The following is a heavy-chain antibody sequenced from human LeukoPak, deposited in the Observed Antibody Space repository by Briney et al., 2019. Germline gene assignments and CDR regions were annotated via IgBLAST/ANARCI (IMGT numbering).Heavy chain of an antibody. CDR2: INHSGST. V-gene: IGHV4-34*01. CDR1: GGSFSGYY. J-gene: IGHJ5*02. Sequence: SETLSLTCAVYGGSFSGYYWSWIRQPPGKGLEWIGEINHSGSTNYNPSLKSRVTISVDTSKNQFSLKLSSVTAADTAVYYCAILEGGLESWFDPWGQGTLVTVSS. D-gene: IGHD3-3*01. CDR3: AILEGGLESWFDP.